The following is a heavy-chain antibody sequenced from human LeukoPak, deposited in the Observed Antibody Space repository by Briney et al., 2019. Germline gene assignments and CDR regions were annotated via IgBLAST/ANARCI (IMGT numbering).Heavy chain of an antibody. CDR3: ARARVAVAGTLIDY. V-gene: IGHV4-59*01. J-gene: IGHJ4*02. Sequence: SETLSLTCTVSGGSISTYYWTWIRQPPGKGLEWIGCIYYSGSTSYNPSLKSRVTISVDTSKNQFSLKLSSVTAADTAVYYCARARVAVAGTLIDYWGQGTLVTVSS. CDR2: IYYSGST. CDR1: GGSISTYY. D-gene: IGHD6-19*01.